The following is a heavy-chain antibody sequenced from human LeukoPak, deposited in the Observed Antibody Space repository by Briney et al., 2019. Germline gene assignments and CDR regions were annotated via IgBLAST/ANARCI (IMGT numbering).Heavy chain of an antibody. J-gene: IGHJ4*02. CDR1: GFTFSSYS. D-gene: IGHD6-19*01. Sequence: GGSLRLSCAASGFTFSSYSMNWVRQAPGKELEWVSSISSTSTYILYADSVKGRFTISRDNAKNSLHLQMNSLRAEDTAVYYCARFETVAAKPFEYWGQGTLVTVSS. CDR3: ARFETVAAKPFEY. V-gene: IGHV3-21*01. CDR2: ISSTSTYI.